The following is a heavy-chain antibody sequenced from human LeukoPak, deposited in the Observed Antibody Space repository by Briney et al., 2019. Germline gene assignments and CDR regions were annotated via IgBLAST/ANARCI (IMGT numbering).Heavy chain of an antibody. CDR3: AKVGITMVVVVTRYFDL. D-gene: IGHD3-22*01. Sequence: GGSLRLSCAASGFTVSSNYMSWVRQAPGKGLEWVSVIYSGGSTYYADSVKGRFTISRDNSKNTLYLQMNSLRAEDTAVYYCAKVGITMVVVVTRYFDLWGRGTLVTVSS. CDR1: GFTVSSNY. CDR2: IYSGGST. V-gene: IGHV3-53*01. J-gene: IGHJ2*01.